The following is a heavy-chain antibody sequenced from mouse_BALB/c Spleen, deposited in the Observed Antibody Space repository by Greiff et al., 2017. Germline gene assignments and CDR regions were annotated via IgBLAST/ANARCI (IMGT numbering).Heavy chain of an antibody. Sequence: EVQLVESGPGLVKPSQSLSLTCTVTGYSITSDYAWNWIRQFPGNKLEWMGYISYSGSTSYNPSLKSRISITRDTSKNQFFLQLNSVTTEDTATYYCASIGNSYAMDYWGQGTSVTVSS. CDR1: GYSITSDYA. D-gene: IGHD2-1*01. J-gene: IGHJ4*01. CDR3: ASIGNSYAMDY. CDR2: ISYSGST. V-gene: IGHV3-2*02.